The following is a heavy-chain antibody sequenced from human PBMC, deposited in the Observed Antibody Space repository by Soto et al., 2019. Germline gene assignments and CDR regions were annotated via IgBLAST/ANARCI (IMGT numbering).Heavy chain of an antibody. V-gene: IGHV4-34*01. CDR3: ATATVTSFCFDS. D-gene: IGHD2-21*02. CDR2: INHSGTT. CDR1: GESFSGHY. J-gene: IGHJ5*01. Sequence: QVQLQQWGAGLLKPAQTLSLTCATYGESFSGHYWSWLRQPPGKGLEWIGEINHSGTTNYNSSLKSRVSIDLDTSKKQFSLRLTSVTVAATAVYFCATATVTSFCFDSWGQGTLVTVSS.